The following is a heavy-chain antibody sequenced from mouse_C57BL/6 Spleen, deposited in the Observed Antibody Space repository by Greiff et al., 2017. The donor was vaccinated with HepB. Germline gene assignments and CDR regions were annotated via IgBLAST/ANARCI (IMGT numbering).Heavy chain of an antibody. CDR1: GFTFSDYY. CDR3: ASYSNYYAMDY. Sequence: EVKLVESEGGLVQPGSSMKLSCTASGFTFSDYYMAWVRQVPEKGLEWVANINYDGSSTYYLDSLKSRFIISRDNAKNILYLQMSSLKSEDTATYYCASYSNYYAMDYWGQGTSVTVSS. V-gene: IGHV5-16*01. D-gene: IGHD2-5*01. J-gene: IGHJ4*01. CDR2: INYDGSST.